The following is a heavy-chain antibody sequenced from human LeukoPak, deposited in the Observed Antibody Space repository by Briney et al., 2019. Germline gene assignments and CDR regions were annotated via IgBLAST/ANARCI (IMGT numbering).Heavy chain of an antibody. V-gene: IGHV3-23*01. CDR2: ISGSGGST. CDR3: AKDSYYYDSSSYYYY. CDR1: GFTVSSNY. D-gene: IGHD3-22*01. J-gene: IGHJ4*02. Sequence: PGGSLRLSCAASGFTVSSNYMSWVRQAPGKGLEWVSGISGSGGSTYYADSVKGRFTISRDNSKNTLYLQMNSLRAEDTAVYYCAKDSYYYDSSSYYYYWGQGTRVTVSS.